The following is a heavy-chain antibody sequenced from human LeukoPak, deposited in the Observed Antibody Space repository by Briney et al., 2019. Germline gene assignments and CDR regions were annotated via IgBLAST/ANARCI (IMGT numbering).Heavy chain of an antibody. V-gene: IGHV3-23*01. CDR2: ISGSGGSA. CDR3: TKVAGSGSYYNGFDS. D-gene: IGHD3-10*01. Sequence: GGSLRLSCAASGFTFSSYAMTWVRQAPGKGLEWVSVISGSGGSAYYADSVKGRFTISRDKSKNTLYMQMNSLRAEDTAVYYCTKVAGSGSYYNGFDSWGQGTLVTVSS. CDR1: GFTFSSYA. J-gene: IGHJ4*02.